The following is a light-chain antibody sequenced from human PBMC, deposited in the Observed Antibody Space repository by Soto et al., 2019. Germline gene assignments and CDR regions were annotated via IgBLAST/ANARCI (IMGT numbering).Light chain of an antibody. Sequence: EVVLTQSPATLSLSPGESATLSCRASQSVNSYLAWYQQKPGQAPRLLIFDASNRAIGIPPRFSGSGSGTDFTLTISSLEPEDFAVYYCQQRKYWPPLTFGGGTKVEIK. CDR3: QQRKYWPPLT. J-gene: IGKJ4*01. V-gene: IGKV3-11*01. CDR2: DAS. CDR1: QSVNSY.